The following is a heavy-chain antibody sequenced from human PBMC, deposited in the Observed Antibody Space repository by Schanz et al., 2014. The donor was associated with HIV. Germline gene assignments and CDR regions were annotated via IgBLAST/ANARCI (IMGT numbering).Heavy chain of an antibody. V-gene: IGHV4-59*01. D-gene: IGHD6-6*01. Sequence: QVQLQESGPGLVKPSETLSLTCNVSGDSISNYYWTWIRQPAGRGLEWIGYIYYTGSTNYNPSLKSRVTISVDTSKNQFSLKLSSVTAADTAVYYCASSQGAARAFDYWGQGTLVTVSS. J-gene: IGHJ4*02. CDR1: GDSISNYY. CDR3: ASSQGAARAFDY. CDR2: IYYTGST.